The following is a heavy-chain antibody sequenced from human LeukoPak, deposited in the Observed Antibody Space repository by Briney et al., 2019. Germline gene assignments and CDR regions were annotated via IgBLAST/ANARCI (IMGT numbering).Heavy chain of an antibody. CDR3: ARGDAFSGDH. CDR1: GFTFRNFW. V-gene: IGHV3-7*04. J-gene: IGHJ4*02. Sequence: GGSLRLSCSASGFTFRNFWMSWVRQAPGRGREGVANIHPEGNEKYHVESAKGRYTISRDNPKSSLFLQMDGLRVEDTAVYYCARGDAFSGDHWGQGTLVTVSS. CDR2: IHPEGNEK.